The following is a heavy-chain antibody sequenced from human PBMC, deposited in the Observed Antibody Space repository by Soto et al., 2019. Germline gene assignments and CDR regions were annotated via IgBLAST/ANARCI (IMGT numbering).Heavy chain of an antibody. CDR3: ARASYSGGHAFDI. J-gene: IGHJ3*02. CDR1: GGTFSSYA. CDR2: IIPIFGTA. V-gene: IGHV1-69*13. Sequence: SVKFSCKASGGTFSSYAISWVRQAPGQGLEWMGGIIPIFGTANYAQKFQGRVTITADESTSTAYMELSSLRSEDTAVYYCARASYSGGHAFDIWGQGTMVTVSS. D-gene: IGHD2-21*01.